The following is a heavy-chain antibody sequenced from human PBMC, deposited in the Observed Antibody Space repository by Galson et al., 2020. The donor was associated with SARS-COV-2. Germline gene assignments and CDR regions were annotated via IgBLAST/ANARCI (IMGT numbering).Heavy chain of an antibody. D-gene: IGHD3-10*01. CDR3: ARESSGSYYRSPFDY. Sequence: SQASETLSLTCAVYGGSFSAYHWSWIRQPPGKGLEWIGEINESGNTNYNSSLKSRVTISMDTSKNQFSLKLASVTAADTALYYCARESSGSYYRSPFDYWGQGTLVTVSS. CDR2: INESGNT. V-gene: IGHV4-34*01. J-gene: IGHJ4*02. CDR1: GGSFSAYH.